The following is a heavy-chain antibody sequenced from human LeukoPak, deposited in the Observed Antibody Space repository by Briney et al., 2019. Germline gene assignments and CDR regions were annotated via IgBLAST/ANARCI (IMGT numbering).Heavy chain of an antibody. CDR1: GFTFSRYE. Sequence: GSLRLSCAASGFTFSRYEMNWVRQPPGKGLEWIGSIYYNGNTYYSPSLKSRVTISIDTSKNHFSLKLNSVTAADTAVYYCARYGLLRLSEINAFHIWGQGTMVTVSS. J-gene: IGHJ3*02. CDR3: ARYGLLRLSEINAFHI. V-gene: IGHV4-38-2*01. D-gene: IGHD5-18*01. CDR2: IYYNGNT.